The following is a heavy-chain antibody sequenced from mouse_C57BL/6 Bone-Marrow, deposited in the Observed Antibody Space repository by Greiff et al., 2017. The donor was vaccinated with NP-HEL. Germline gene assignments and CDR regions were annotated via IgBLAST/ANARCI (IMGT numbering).Heavy chain of an antibody. J-gene: IGHJ4*01. D-gene: IGHD2-4*01. CDR3: AGEGGLRRRTYAMNY. CDR2: INYDGSST. CDR1: GFTFSDYY. V-gene: IGHV5-16*01. Sequence: EVKLVESEGGLVQPGSSMKLSCTASGFTFSDYYMAWVRQVPEKGLDWVANINYDGSSTYYLDPLKSRFIISRDNAKNILYLQMGSLKSEDRATYYCAGEGGLRRRTYAMNYWGQGTSVTVSS.